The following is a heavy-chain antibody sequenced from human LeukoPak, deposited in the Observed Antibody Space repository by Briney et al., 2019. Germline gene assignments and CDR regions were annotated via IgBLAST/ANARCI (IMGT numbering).Heavy chain of an antibody. CDR1: GYTLTELS. D-gene: IGHD3-9*01. V-gene: IGHV1-24*01. J-gene: IGHJ3*02. CDR3: ATTRYFKVIHAFDI. CDR2: FDPEDGET. Sequence: ASVKVSCKVSGYTLTELSMHWVRQAPGKGLEWMGGFDPEDGETIYAQKFQGRVTMTEDTSTDTAYMELSSLRSEDTAVYYCATTRYFKVIHAFDIWGQGTRVTVSS.